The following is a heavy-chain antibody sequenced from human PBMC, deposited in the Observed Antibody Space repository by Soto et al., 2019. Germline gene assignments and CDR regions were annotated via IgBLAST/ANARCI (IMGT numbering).Heavy chain of an antibody. CDR2: LDGAGGST. V-gene: IGHV3-23*01. CDR1: GFTFSDYA. Sequence: GGSLRLSCLASGFTFSDYAMTWVRHVPGRGLEWVASLDGAGGSTYYADSVRGRFTTSRDNSQNTLFLQMKRLTVDDTAIYYCAAPRDEYGSGVSWFTYGMDIWGQGTTVTVS. CDR3: AAPRDEYGSGVSWFTYGMDI. J-gene: IGHJ6*02. D-gene: IGHD3-10*01.